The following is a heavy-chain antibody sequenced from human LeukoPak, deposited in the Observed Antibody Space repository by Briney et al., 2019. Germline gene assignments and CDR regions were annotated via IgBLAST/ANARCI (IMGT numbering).Heavy chain of an antibody. CDR1: GFTFSSYG. Sequence: GGSLRLSCAASGFTFSSYGMHWVRQAPGKGLEWVAFIRYDGSNKYYADSVKGRFTISRDNAKNSLYLQMNSLRAEDTAVYYCASEIVAAGNPLYYYYYYMDVWGKGTTVTVSS. J-gene: IGHJ6*03. V-gene: IGHV3-30*02. CDR3: ASEIVAAGNPLYYYYYYMDV. CDR2: IRYDGSNK. D-gene: IGHD6-19*01.